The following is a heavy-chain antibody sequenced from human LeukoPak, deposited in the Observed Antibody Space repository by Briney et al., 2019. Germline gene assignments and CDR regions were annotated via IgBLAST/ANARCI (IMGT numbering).Heavy chain of an antibody. J-gene: IGHJ6*03. V-gene: IGHV3-7*01. D-gene: IGHD6-13*01. CDR3: AKDATAVPGTVYMDV. Sequence: GGSLRLSCAASGFTFSRYWMNWVRQAPGKGLEWVANIKQDGSEKYYVDSVKGRFTISRDNAKNSLYLQMTSLRAEDTALYYCAKDATAVPGTVYMDVWGKGTTVTISS. CDR2: IKQDGSEK. CDR1: GFTFSRYW.